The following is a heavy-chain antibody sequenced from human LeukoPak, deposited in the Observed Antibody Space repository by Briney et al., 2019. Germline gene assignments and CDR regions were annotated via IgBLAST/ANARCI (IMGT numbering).Heavy chain of an antibody. D-gene: IGHD3-10*01. J-gene: IGHJ3*02. CDR2: IIPIFGTA. CDR3: ARGMVRGVIGGGAFDI. CDR1: GGTFSNYA. Sequence: VASVKVSCKASGGTFSNYAITWVRQAPGQGLEWMGGIIPIFGTANYAQKFQGRVTITADKSTSTAYMELSSLRSEDTAVYYCARGMVRGVIGGGAFDIWGQGTMVTVSS. V-gene: IGHV1-69*06.